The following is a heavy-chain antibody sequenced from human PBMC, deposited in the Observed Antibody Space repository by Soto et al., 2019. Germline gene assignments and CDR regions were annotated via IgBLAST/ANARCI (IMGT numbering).Heavy chain of an antibody. J-gene: IGHJ6*02. CDR1: GFTFSSYG. Sequence: PGGSLRLSCAASGFTFSSYGMHWVRQAPGKGLEWVAVIWYDGSNKYYADSVKGRFTISRDNSKNTLYLQMNSLRAEDTAVYYCASPEYSSSSYYYGMDVWGQGTTVTVSS. V-gene: IGHV3-33*01. CDR3: ASPEYSSSSYYYGMDV. CDR2: IWYDGSNK. D-gene: IGHD6-6*01.